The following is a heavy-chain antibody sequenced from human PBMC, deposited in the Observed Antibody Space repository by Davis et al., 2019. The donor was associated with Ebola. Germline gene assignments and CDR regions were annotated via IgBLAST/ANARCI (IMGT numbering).Heavy chain of an antibody. V-gene: IGHV5-10-1*01. J-gene: IGHJ5*02. D-gene: IGHD3-10*01. CDR1: GYSFTSNW. CDR3: ARLRGFERIGDLFWFDP. CDR2: VDPRDSYA. Sequence: GGSLRLSCKASGYSFTSNWISWVRQMPGKGLEWMGRVDPRDSYANYSPSFQGHVTISTDKSINTAFLQWSSLKASDTAVYYCARLRGFERIGDLFWFDPWGQGTLVTVSS.